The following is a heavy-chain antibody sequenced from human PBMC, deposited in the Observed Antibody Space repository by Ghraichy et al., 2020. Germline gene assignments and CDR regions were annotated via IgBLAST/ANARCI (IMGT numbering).Heavy chain of an antibody. D-gene: IGHD3-16*02. J-gene: IGHJ3*02. CDR3: ARVADYDYVWGSYRQLFDI. CDR1: GYTFTSYG. CDR2: ISAYNGNT. Sequence: ASVKVSCKASGYTFTSYGISWVRQAPGQGLEWMGWISAYNGNTNYAQKLQGRVTMTTDTSTSTAYMELRSLRSDDTAVYYCARVADYDYVWGSYRQLFDIWGQGTMVTVSS. V-gene: IGHV1-18*04.